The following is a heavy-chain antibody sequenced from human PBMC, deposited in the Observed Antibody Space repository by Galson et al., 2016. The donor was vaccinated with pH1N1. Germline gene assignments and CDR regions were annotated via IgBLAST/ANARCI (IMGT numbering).Heavy chain of an antibody. D-gene: IGHD5-24*01. CDR2: IKPDGSQT. J-gene: IGHJ4*02. CDR1: GFTFSSYW. V-gene: IGHV3-7*03. Sequence: SLRLSCAGSGFTFSSYWITWVRQAPGKGLEWVANIKPDGSQTYYVDSVKGRFTISRDNVKNSMFLHMYSLRAEDTAVYYCARAVATRESFWGQGTLVTVSS. CDR3: ARAVATRESF.